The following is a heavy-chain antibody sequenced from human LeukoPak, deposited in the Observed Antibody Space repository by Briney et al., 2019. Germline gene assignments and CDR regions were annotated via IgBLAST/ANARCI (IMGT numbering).Heavy chain of an antibody. CDR2: ISSSSSYI. D-gene: IGHD2-15*01. CDR1: GFTFDDYG. V-gene: IGHV3-21*01. CDR3: ARDLCSGGSCYSGGYGY. Sequence: GGSLRLSCAASGFTFDDYGMNWVRQAPGKGLEWVSSISSSSSYIYYADSVKGRFTISRDNAKNSLYLQMNSLRAEDTAVYYCARDLCSGGSCYSGGYGYWGQGTLVTVSS. J-gene: IGHJ4*02.